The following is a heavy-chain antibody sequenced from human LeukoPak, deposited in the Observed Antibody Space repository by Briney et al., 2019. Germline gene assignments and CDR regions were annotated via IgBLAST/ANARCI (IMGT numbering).Heavy chain of an antibody. J-gene: IGHJ4*02. D-gene: IGHD6-13*01. CDR3: ARFIAAAGHYFDY. CDR2: ISWNSDSR. CDR1: GFTFDDYG. Sequence: GGSLRLSCAASGFTFDDYGMHWVRQAPGKGLEWVSGISWNSDSRGYADSVKGRFTISRDNAKNSLYLQMNSLRAEDTAVYYCARFIAAAGHYFDYWGQGTLVTVSS. V-gene: IGHV3-9*01.